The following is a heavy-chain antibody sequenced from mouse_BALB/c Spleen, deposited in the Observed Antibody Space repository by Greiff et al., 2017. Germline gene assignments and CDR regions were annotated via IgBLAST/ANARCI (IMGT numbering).Heavy chain of an antibody. CDR1: GFTFSSYT. Sequence: EVMLVESGGGLVKPGGSLKLSCAASGFTFSSYTMSWVRQTPEKRLEWVATISSGGGNTYYPDSVKGRFTISRDNAKNNLYLQMSSLRSEYTALYYCARFTGDGYYFDYGGQGTTLIVSS. CDR2: ISSGGGNT. D-gene: IGHD2-3*01. J-gene: IGHJ2*01. V-gene: IGHV5-9*03. CDR3: ARFTGDGYYFDY.